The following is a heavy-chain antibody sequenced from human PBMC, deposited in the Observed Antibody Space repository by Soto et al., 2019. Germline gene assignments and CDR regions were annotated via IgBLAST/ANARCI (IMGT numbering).Heavy chain of an antibody. CDR2: IHYSGNT. Sequence: SETLSLICTVSGGSISSSSYYWGWIRQPPGKGLEWIGSIHYSGNTYYNPSLKSRVTISVDTSKNQFSLNLSSVTAADTAVYYCARPSTAGTSPRYYYYMDVWGKGTTVTVSS. J-gene: IGHJ6*03. D-gene: IGHD1-1*01. CDR3: ARPSTAGTSPRYYYYMDV. CDR1: GGSISSSSYY. V-gene: IGHV4-39*01.